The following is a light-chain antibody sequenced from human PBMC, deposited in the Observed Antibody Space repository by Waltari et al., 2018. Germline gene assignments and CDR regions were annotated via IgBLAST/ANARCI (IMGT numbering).Light chain of an antibody. CDR2: GDN. CDR1: SSNIGAGSY. Sequence: QSVLTQPPSVSGAPGQRVTISCTGLSSNIGAGSYVHWYQYIPGTAPKLLIYGDNKRPSGVPDRFSGSTSGTSASLAITGLQAEDEGDYYCQSYDTSLSGLVFGGGTKLTVL. V-gene: IGLV1-40*01. J-gene: IGLJ3*02. CDR3: QSYDTSLSGLV.